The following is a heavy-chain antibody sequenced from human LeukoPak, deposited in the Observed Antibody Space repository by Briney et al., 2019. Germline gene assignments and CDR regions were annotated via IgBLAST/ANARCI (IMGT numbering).Heavy chain of an antibody. CDR3: ASGNIAAAVPPDY. CDR1: GGSFSGYY. V-gene: IGHV4-34*01. J-gene: IGHJ4*02. Sequence: PSETLSLTCAVYGGSFSGYYWSWIRQPPGKGLEWIGEINHSGSTNYNPSLKSRVTISVDTSKNQFSLKLSSVTAADTAVYYCASGNIAAAVPPDYWGQGTLVTVSS. CDR2: INHSGST. D-gene: IGHD6-13*01.